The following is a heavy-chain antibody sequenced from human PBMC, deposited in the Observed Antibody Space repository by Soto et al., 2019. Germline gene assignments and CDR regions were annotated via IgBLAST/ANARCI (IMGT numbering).Heavy chain of an antibody. D-gene: IGHD3-10*01. Sequence: SVKVSCKASGGTFSSYTISWVRQAPGQRLEWMGRIIPILGVANYAQKFQGRVTITADKSTSTAYMELSSLRSEDTAVYYCATGFGESSHTYYHYYMDVWGKGTTVTVSS. CDR1: GGTFSSYT. CDR3: ATGFGESSHTYYHYYMDV. CDR2: IIPILGVA. J-gene: IGHJ6*03. V-gene: IGHV1-69*02.